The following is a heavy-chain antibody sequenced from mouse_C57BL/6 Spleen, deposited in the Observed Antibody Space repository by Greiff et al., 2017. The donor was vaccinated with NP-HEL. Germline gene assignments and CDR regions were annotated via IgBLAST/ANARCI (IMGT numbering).Heavy chain of an antibody. Sequence: EVKLVESGGGLVQSGRSLRLSCATSGFTFSDFYMEWVRQAPGTGLEWIAASRNKANDYTTEYSASVKGRFIVSRDTSQSILYLQMNALRAEDTAIYYCARDDYDDGWCAYWGQGTLVTVSA. D-gene: IGHD2-4*01. CDR3: ARDDYDDGWCAY. CDR1: GFTFSDFY. CDR2: SRNKANDYTT. V-gene: IGHV7-1*01. J-gene: IGHJ3*01.